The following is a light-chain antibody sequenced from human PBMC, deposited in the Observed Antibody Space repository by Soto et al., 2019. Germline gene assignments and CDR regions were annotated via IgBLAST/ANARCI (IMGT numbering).Light chain of an antibody. CDR1: SSDVGAYNF. Sequence: QSALTQPASVSRSPGQSITISCTGTSSDVGAYNFVSWHQQHPGKAPKLMIYNVYDRPSGISYRFSGSKSGNTASLTISGLQGEDEADYYCSAYTVSRTYVFGTGTKLTVL. CDR3: SAYTVSRTYV. CDR2: NVY. J-gene: IGLJ1*01. V-gene: IGLV2-14*03.